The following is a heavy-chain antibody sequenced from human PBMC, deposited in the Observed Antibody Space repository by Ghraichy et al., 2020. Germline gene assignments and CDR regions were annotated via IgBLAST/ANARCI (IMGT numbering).Heavy chain of an antibody. CDR1: GFNFADYD. J-gene: IGHJ4*02. V-gene: IGHV3-9*01. CDR3: ARRGYNYGRYFFDL. CDR2: LKYNNGRA. Sequence: SLRLSCETSGFNFADYDMHWVRQVPGKGLEWVSGLKYNNGRADYANSVKGRFTISRDNAKNSLSLHISSLKTEDTALYFCARRGYNYGRYFFDLWGQGTQVTVSS. D-gene: IGHD5-24*01.